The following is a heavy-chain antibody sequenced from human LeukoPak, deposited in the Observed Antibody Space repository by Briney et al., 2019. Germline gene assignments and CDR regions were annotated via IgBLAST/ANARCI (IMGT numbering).Heavy chain of an antibody. Sequence: SETLSLTCAVYGGSFSGYYWSWIRQPPGKGLEWIGSIYYSGSTYYNPSLKSRVTISVDTSKNQFSLKLSSVTAADTAVYYCARVGRRIQLWYWGQGTLVTVSS. D-gene: IGHD5-18*01. J-gene: IGHJ4*02. V-gene: IGHV4-34*01. CDR1: GGSFSGYY. CDR3: ARVGRRIQLWY. CDR2: IYYSGST.